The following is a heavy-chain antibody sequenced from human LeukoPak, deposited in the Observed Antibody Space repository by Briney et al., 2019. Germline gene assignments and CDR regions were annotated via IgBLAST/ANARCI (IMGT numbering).Heavy chain of an antibody. CDR2: ISSSSSTI. Sequence: SGGSLRLSCAASGFTFSTYWMSWVRQAPGKGLEWVSYISSSSSTIYYADSVKGRFTISRDNAKNSLYLQMNSLRAGDTAVYYCARALSGSRAEYFQHWGQGTLVTVSS. CDR3: ARALSGSRAEYFQH. CDR1: GFTFSTYW. V-gene: IGHV3-48*01. J-gene: IGHJ1*01. D-gene: IGHD3-10*01.